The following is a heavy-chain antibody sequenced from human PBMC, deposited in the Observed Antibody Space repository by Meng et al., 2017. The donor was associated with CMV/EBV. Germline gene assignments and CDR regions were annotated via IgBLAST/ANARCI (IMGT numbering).Heavy chain of an antibody. J-gene: IGHJ4*02. CDR3: ARGGY. CDR2: INPNNGGT. Sequence: QVQRVQPGAEVNKPGASVNVSCKTSGHTFPEYYLNWVRQAPGQGLEWMGWINPNNGGTNYAQKFQGRVTMARDTTDNTVYMELTNLRSDDSAVYYCARGGYWGQGTLVTVSS. CDR1: GHTFPEYY. V-gene: IGHV1-2*02.